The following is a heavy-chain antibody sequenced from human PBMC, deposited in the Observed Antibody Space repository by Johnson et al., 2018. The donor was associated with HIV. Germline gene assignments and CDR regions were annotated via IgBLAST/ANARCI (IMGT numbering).Heavy chain of an antibody. CDR1: GFTFSSYT. Sequence: QMQLVESGGGAVQPGRSLRLSCAASGFTFSSYTMYWVRQAPGKGLEWVAFIRYDGSNKYYADSVKGRFTISRDNSKNTLYLQMNSLRAEDTAVYYCAKGVDYYDSSPADAFDIWGQGTMVTVSS. V-gene: IGHV3-30*02. D-gene: IGHD3-22*01. J-gene: IGHJ3*02. CDR3: AKGVDYYDSSPADAFDI. CDR2: IRYDGSNK.